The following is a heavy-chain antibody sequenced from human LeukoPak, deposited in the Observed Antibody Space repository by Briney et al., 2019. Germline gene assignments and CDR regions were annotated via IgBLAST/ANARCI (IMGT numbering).Heavy chain of an antibody. CDR3: ARGYCSSTSCYEGY. CDR2: INPNSGGT. D-gene: IGHD2-2*01. V-gene: IGHV1-2*02. J-gene: IGHJ4*02. Sequence: ASVKVSCKASGYTFTGYYMHWVRQAPGQGLEWMGWINPNSGGTNYAQKFQGRVTMTRDRSISTAYMELSRLRSDDTAVYYCARGYCSSTSCYEGYWGQGTLVTVSS. CDR1: GYTFTGYY.